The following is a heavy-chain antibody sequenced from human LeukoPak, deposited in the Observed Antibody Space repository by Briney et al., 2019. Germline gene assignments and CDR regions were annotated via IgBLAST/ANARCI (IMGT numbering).Heavy chain of an antibody. J-gene: IGHJ3*02. V-gene: IGHV1-18*01. CDR3: ARPVEPAVPDAFDI. Sequence: ASVKVSCKASGYTFTSYGISWVRQAPGQGLEWMGWISAYNGNTNYAQKLQGRVTMTTDTSTSTAYMELRSLRSDDTAVYYCARPVEPAVPDAFDIWGQGTMVTVSS. CDR1: GYTFTSYG. CDR2: ISAYNGNT. D-gene: IGHD2-2*01.